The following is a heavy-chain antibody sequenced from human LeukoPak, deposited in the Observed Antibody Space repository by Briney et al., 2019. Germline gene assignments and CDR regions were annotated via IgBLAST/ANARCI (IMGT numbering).Heavy chain of an antibody. V-gene: IGHV3-23*01. CDR2: FSGSGGST. Sequence: PGGSLRLSCAVSGFTFSSYAMSWVRQAPGKGLEWVSTFSGSGGSTYFADSVKGRFTISRDKSKNTLYLQMNSLRAEDTAVYYCALQSGASGSYDPFDIWGQGTMVTVSS. D-gene: IGHD3-10*01. CDR3: ALQSGASGSYDPFDI. J-gene: IGHJ3*02. CDR1: GFTFSSYA.